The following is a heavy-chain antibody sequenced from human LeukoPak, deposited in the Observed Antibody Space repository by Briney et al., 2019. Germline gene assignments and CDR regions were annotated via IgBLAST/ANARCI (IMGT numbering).Heavy chain of an antibody. CDR3: ARRRGRTYFFDY. D-gene: IGHD1-7*01. CDR2: IFYREST. CDR1: GASISSYW. Sequence: PSETLSLTCSVSGASISSYWWNWIRQPPGKGLEWIANIFYRESTNYNSSLKSRVITSVDASKNQLSLMLTSVTAADTAVYYCARRRGRTYFFDYWGQGILVTVSS. V-gene: IGHV4-59*08. J-gene: IGHJ4*02.